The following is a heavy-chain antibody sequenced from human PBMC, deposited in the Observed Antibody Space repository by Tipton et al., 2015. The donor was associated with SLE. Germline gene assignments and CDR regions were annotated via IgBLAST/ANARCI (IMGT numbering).Heavy chain of an antibody. Sequence: TLSLTCAVSGYSISSSSHWGCIRQPPGKGLEWIGTIYQNGNTYYNPPLKSRVTISVDTSRNQFSLRLSSVTTADTAVYYCARPYRSGWNGVFHIWGQGRKATVPT. D-gene: IGHD6-19*01. CDR1: GYSISSSSH. J-gene: IGHJ3*02. CDR2: IYQNGNT. CDR3: ARPYRSGWNGVFHI. V-gene: IGHV4-38-2*01.